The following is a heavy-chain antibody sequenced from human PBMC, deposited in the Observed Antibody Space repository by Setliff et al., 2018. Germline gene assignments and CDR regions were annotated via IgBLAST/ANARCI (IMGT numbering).Heavy chain of an antibody. CDR3: VREGVDTRSSTDYRYYMDV. J-gene: IGHJ6*03. V-gene: IGHV1-46*01. CDR1: GYTFTGYY. Sequence: ASVKVSCKASGYTFTGYYMHWVRQAPGQGLEWMGIIDPSGDYTNYAQKFQGRVTMTRDTSTTTAYMELSSLGSEDTAVYYCVREGVDTRSSTDYRYYMDVWGKGTTVTVSS. D-gene: IGHD5-18*01. CDR2: IDPSGDYT.